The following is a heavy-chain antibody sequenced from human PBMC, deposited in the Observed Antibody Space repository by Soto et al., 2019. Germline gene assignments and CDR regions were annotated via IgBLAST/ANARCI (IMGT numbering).Heavy chain of an antibody. CDR3: SKGSPGELPATCFDA. J-gene: IGHJ5*02. Sequence: GGSLRLSCAASGFTFSSYAMSWVRQAPGKGLEWVSAIGGSGSSTYYADSVKGRFTISRDNSKNTLSLQMNSLRAEDTAVYYYSKGSPGELPATCFDAWGQGTLVTVSS. CDR1: GFTFSSYA. CDR2: IGGSGSST. D-gene: IGHD1-26*01. V-gene: IGHV3-23*01.